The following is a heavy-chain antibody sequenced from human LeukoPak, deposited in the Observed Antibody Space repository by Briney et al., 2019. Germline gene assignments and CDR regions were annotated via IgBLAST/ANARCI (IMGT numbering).Heavy chain of an antibody. CDR3: AKDKFSSGWTIDY. D-gene: IGHD6-19*01. J-gene: IGHJ4*02. CDR1: GFTFSSYG. CDR2: IWYDGSNK. Sequence: GGSLRLSCAASGFTFSSYGMHWVRQAPGKGLEWVAVIWYDGSNKYYADSVKGRFTISRDNSKNTLYLQMNSLRAEDTAVYYCAKDKFSSGWTIDYWGQGTLVTVSS. V-gene: IGHV3-33*06.